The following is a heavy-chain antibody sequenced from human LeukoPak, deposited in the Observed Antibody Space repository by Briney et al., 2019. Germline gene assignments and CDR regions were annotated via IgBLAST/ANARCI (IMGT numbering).Heavy chain of an antibody. J-gene: IGHJ4*02. V-gene: IGHV3-48*04. CDR1: GFTFSSYS. CDR2: ISSSSSTI. D-gene: IGHD4-17*01. CDR3: AKDMGPYGDYANDY. Sequence: PGGSLRLSCAASGFTFSSYSMNWVRQAPGKGLEWVSYISSSSSTIYYADSVKGRFTISRDNGKNSLYLQMNSLRTEDTAVYYCAKDMGPYGDYANDYWGQGTLVTVSS.